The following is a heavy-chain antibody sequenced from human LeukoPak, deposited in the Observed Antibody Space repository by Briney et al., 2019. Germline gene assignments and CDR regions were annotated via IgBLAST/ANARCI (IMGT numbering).Heavy chain of an antibody. Sequence: ASVKVSCKASGYTFTGYYMHWVRQAPGQGLEWMGWINPNSGGTNYAQKLQGRVTMTTDTSTSTAYMELRSLRSDDTAVYYCARDSDTPYDYVWGSYRSNLDYWGQGTLVTVSS. CDR2: INPNSGGT. CDR3: ARDSDTPYDYVWGSYRSNLDY. J-gene: IGHJ4*02. V-gene: IGHV1-2*02. CDR1: GYTFTGYY. D-gene: IGHD3-16*02.